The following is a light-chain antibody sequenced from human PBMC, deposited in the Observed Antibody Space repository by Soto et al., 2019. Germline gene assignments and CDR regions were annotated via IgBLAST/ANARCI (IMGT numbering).Light chain of an antibody. J-gene: IGLJ2*01. CDR2: DVN. V-gene: IGLV2-14*01. CDR3: SSYTRSVTLI. Sequence: QSALTQPASVSGSPGRSITISCTGTSNDIGAYNYVSWYQQHPDKAPKLIIYDVNNRPSGVSNRFSASKSGNTASLTISGLQAEDEADYYCSSYTRSVTLIFGGGTKVTVL. CDR1: SNDIGAYNY.